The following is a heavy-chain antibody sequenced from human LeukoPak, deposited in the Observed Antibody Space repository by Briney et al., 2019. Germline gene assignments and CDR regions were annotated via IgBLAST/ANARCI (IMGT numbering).Heavy chain of an antibody. CDR1: GGSIGRSSYH. D-gene: IGHD6-13*01. V-gene: IGHV4-39*01. CDR3: ARHGSIATGAFTY. Sequence: SVTLSLTCSVSGGSIGRSSYHWGWTRQPPGKGLEWIGSIYSGGGTYYNPSLKSRVTISVDTSRNQFSLKLGSVTAADTAVYYSARHGSIATGAFTYWGQGTLVTVSS. J-gene: IGHJ4*02. CDR2: IYSGGGT.